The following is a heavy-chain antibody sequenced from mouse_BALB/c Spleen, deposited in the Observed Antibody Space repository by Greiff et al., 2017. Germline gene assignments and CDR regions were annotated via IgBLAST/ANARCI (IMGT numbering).Heavy chain of an antibody. CDR2: ISSGGSYT. CDR3: ASEGGYLHYYAMDY. V-gene: IGHV5-9-3*01. J-gene: IGHJ4*01. Sequence: EVQVVESGGGLVKPGGSLKLSCAASGFTFSSYAMSWVRQTPEKRLEWVATISSGGSYTYYPDSVKGRFTISRDNAKNTLYLQMSSLRSEDTAMYYCASEGGYLHYYAMDYWGQGTSVTVSS. CDR1: GFTFSSYA. D-gene: IGHD2-2*01.